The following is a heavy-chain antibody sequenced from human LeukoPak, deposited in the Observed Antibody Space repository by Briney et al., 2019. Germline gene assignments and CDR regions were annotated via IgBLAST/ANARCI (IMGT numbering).Heavy chain of an antibody. J-gene: IGHJ4*02. V-gene: IGHV1-18*01. D-gene: IGHD3-16*01. CDR3: ARVFASFGDFDY. CDR2: ISAYNGNT. Sequence: ASVKVSCKASGYTFTSYGISWVRQAPGQGLEWMGWISAYNGNTNYAQKLQGRVTMTTDTSTSTAYMQLRSLRSDDTAVYYCARVFASFGDFDYWGQGTLVTVSS. CDR1: GYTFTSYG.